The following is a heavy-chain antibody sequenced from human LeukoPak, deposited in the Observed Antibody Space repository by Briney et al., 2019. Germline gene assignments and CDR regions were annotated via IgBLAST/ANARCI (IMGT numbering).Heavy chain of an antibody. CDR2: ISGSGGNS. Sequence: PGGSLRLSCAASGFTFNNYAMSWVRQAPGKGLEWVSAISGSGGNSNYADSVRGRFTISRDNPKNTLFLQMNSLRVEDTAVYYCAKDSDFWSGYPPDYWGRGTLVTVSS. V-gene: IGHV3-23*01. CDR1: GFTFNNYA. D-gene: IGHD3-3*01. J-gene: IGHJ4*02. CDR3: AKDSDFWSGYPPDY.